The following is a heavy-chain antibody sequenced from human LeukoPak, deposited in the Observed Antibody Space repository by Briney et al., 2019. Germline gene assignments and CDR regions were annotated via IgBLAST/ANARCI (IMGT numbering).Heavy chain of an antibody. J-gene: IGHJ6*02. D-gene: IGHD2-2*01. Sequence: GGSLTLSCAASAFTFSSYAMSWVRQPPGKVLEWVSAISGITYYADSGKGRFTISRDNSKTTQYLQMNSLRAENTAVYYCAKAAASYCSSTSCYGHYYYGKDVWGQGTTVTVSS. V-gene: IGHV3-23*01. CDR2: ISGIT. CDR1: AFTFSSYA. CDR3: AKAAASYCSSTSCYGHYYYGKDV.